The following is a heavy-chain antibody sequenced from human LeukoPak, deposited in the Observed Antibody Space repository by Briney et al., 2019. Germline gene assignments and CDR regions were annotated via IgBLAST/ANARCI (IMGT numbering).Heavy chain of an antibody. J-gene: IGHJ4*02. CDR3: AREIVGGASAFDY. V-gene: IGHV3-30-3*01. D-gene: IGHD4-23*01. Sequence: GGSLRLSCAASGFTFSSYAMHWVRQAPGKGLEWVAVISYDGSNKYYADSVKGRFTISRDNAKSSLSLQLNSLRAEDTALYYCAREIVGGASAFDYWGQGTLVTVSS. CDR2: ISYDGSNK. CDR1: GFTFSSYA.